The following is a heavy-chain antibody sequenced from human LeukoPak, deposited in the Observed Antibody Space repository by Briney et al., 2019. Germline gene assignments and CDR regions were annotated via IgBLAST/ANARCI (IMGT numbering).Heavy chain of an antibody. CDR2: VSGSGGTT. J-gene: IGHJ4*02. V-gene: IGHV3-23*01. CDR3: AKYNTETTWGF. D-gene: IGHD4-17*01. CDR1: GFTFGNYG. Sequence: PGGSLRLSCAASGFTFGNYGMSWVRQAPGKGLEWVSSVSGSGGTTFYADSVKGRFTISRDNPKNTLFLQMDSLSTEDTAVYYCAKYNTETTWGFWGQGTLVTVSS.